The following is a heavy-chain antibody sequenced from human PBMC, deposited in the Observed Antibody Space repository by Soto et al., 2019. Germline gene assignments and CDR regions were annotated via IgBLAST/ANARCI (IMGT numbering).Heavy chain of an antibody. Sequence: SETLSLTCAVYGGSFSGYYWSWIRQPPGKGLEWIGEINHSGSTNYNPSLKSRVTISVDTSKNQFSLKLSSVTAADTAVYYCERAVVPDYYYYGMDVWGQRTPVAVYS. CDR3: ERAVVPDYYYYGMDV. CDR1: GGSFSGYY. V-gene: IGHV4-34*01. D-gene: IGHD2-2*01. J-gene: IGHJ6*01. CDR2: INHSGST.